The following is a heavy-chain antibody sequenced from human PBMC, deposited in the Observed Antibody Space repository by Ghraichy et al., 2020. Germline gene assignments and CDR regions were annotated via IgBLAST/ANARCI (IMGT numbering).Heavy chain of an antibody. Sequence: SQTLSLTCTVSGGSISSYYWSWIRQPPGKGLEWIGYIYYSGSTNSNPSLKSRVTISVDTSKNQFSLKLSSVTAADTAVYYCARGLDYGDLAYYWGQGTLVTVSS. CDR3: ARGLDYGDLAYY. CDR2: IYYSGST. D-gene: IGHD4-17*01. V-gene: IGHV4-59*01. CDR1: GGSISSYY. J-gene: IGHJ4*02.